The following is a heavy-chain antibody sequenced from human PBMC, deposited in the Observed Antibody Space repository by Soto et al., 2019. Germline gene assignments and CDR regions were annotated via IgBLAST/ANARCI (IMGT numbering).Heavy chain of an antibody. CDR3: AKDGARGDIVVVVAVPPYYYYGMDV. D-gene: IGHD2-15*01. CDR2: ISGSGGST. V-gene: IGHV3-23*01. CDR1: GFTFSSYA. Sequence: EVQLLESGGGLVQPGGSLRLSCAASGFTFSSYAMSWVRQAPGKGLEWVSAISGSGGSTYYADSVKGRFTISRDNSKNTLYLQMNSLRAEDTAVYYCAKDGARGDIVVVVAVPPYYYYGMDVWGQGTTVTVSS. J-gene: IGHJ6*02.